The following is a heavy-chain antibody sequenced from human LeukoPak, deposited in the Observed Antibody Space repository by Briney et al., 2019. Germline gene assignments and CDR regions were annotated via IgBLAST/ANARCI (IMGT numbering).Heavy chain of an antibody. CDR2: IRNKAHNYAT. CDR1: GFTFSGSG. Sequence: GGSLRLSCAASGFTFSGSGMHWVRQASGKGLEWVGRIRNKAHNYATAYAVSVKGRFTISRDDSKNTAYLQMNSLKSEDTAVYYCARQATDDYGDDWGQGTLVTVSS. V-gene: IGHV3-73*01. J-gene: IGHJ4*02. CDR3: ARQATDDYGDD.